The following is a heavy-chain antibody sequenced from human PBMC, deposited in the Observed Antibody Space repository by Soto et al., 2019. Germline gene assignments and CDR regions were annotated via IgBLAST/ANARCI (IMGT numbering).Heavy chain of an antibody. J-gene: IGHJ5*02. V-gene: IGHV1-3*01. CDR1: GYTFTSYA. D-gene: IGHD3-9*01. CDR2: INAGNGNT. Sequence: SVKVSCKASGYTFTSYAMHWVRQAPGQRLEWMGWINAGNGNTKYSQKFQGRVTITRDTSASTAYMELSSLRSEDTAVYYCARARDILTGYPWFDPWGQGTLVTVSS. CDR3: ARARDILTGYPWFDP.